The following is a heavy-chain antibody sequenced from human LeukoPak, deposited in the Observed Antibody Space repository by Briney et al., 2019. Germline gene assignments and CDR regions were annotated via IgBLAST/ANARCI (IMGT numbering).Heavy chain of an antibody. V-gene: IGHV3-23*01. Sequence: GGSMRLSCAASGFPFSNNVMTWVRQAPGRGLDWLAAIRGSGGSTYYADSVKGRGTISRDNSKNMLYLQMNSLRDEDTAVYYCAKTFPYGTTWYGFCDYWGQGGLVTVSS. CDR2: IRGSGGST. J-gene: IGHJ4*02. D-gene: IGHD3-3*01. CDR1: GFPFSNNV. CDR3: AKTFPYGTTWYGFCDY.